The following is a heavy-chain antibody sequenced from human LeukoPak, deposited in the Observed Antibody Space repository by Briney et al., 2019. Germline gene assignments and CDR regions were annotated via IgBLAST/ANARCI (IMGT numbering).Heavy chain of an antibody. J-gene: IGHJ4*02. D-gene: IGHD3-10*01. CDR1: GFTFSSCA. CDR3: ARDDPLHGSGDSPFDY. CDR2: IGGSGTST. V-gene: IGHV3-23*01. Sequence: GGSLRLSCAASGFTFSSCAMSWVRQAPGKGLEWVSGIGGSGTSTYYADSVKGRFTISRGNSKNTLYLQMNSLRAEDTAVYYCARDDPLHGSGDSPFDYWGQGTLVTVSS.